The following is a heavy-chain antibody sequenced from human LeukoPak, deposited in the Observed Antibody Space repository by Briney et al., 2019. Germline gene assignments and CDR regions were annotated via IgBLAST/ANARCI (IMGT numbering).Heavy chain of an antibody. CDR1: GFTFSSYW. J-gene: IGHJ4*02. CDR3: AKADCSGGSCYSPPFDY. V-gene: IGHV3-7*03. Sequence: GGSLRLSCAASGFTFSSYWMSWVRQAPGKGLEWVANIKQDGSEKYYVDSVKGRFTISRDNAKNSLYLQMNSLRAEDTAVYYCAKADCSGGSCYSPPFDYWGQGTLVTVSS. D-gene: IGHD2-15*01. CDR2: IKQDGSEK.